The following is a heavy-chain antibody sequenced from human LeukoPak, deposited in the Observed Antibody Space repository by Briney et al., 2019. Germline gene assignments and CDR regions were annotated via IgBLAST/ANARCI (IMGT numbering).Heavy chain of an antibody. Sequence: ASVKVSCKASGYTFTGYYMHWVRQAPGQGREWMGRINPNSGGTNYAQKFQGRVTMTRDTSISTAYMELSRLRSDDTAVYYCATVVVVAAKGFDPFDPWGQGTLVTVSS. CDR1: GYTFTGYY. CDR2: INPNSGGT. CDR3: ATVVVVAAKGFDPFDP. V-gene: IGHV1-2*06. J-gene: IGHJ5*02. D-gene: IGHD2-15*01.